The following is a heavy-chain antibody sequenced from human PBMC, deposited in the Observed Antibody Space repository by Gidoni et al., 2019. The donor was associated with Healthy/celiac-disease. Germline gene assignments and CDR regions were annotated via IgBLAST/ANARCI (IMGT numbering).Heavy chain of an antibody. CDR2: ISGSGGSK. Sequence: EVQLLESGGRLVQPGGSLRLACPASGFTFSSYAMSWVRQAPGKGLEWVSAISGSGGSKYYADSVKGRFTISRDNSKNTLYLQMNSLRAEDTAVYYCAKSPFYWGGAMGFDYWGQGTLVTVSS. CDR3: AKSPFYWGGAMGFDY. V-gene: IGHV3-23*01. D-gene: IGHD7-27*01. J-gene: IGHJ4*02. CDR1: GFTFSSYA.